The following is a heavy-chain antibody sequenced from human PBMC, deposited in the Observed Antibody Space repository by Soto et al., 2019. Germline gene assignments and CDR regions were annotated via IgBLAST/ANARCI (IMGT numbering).Heavy chain of an antibody. CDR2: IYYSGST. V-gene: IGHV4-39*01. D-gene: IGHD6-19*01. Sequence: SETLSLTCTVSGGSISSSSYYWGWIRQPPGKGLEWIGSIYYSGSTYYNPSLKSRVTISVDTSKNQFSLKLSSVTAADTAVYYCARVLYSGGWLFYYYGMDVWGQGTTVTVSS. CDR3: ARVLYSGGWLFYYYGMDV. J-gene: IGHJ6*02. CDR1: GGSISSSSYY.